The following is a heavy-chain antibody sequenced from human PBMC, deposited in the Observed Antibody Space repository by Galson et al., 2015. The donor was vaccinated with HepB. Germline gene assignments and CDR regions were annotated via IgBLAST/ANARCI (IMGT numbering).Heavy chain of an antibody. Sequence: SLRLSCAGSGFTFSGSAIHWVRQASGKGLEWIGRIGSKANNYATAYTASVKGRFTISRDDSKSMAYLQMNRLRTEDTAVYYCTRLGDLSGYSSCWGQGTLVTVSS. CDR1: GFTFSGSA. V-gene: IGHV3-73*01. D-gene: IGHD5-12*01. J-gene: IGHJ4*02. CDR3: TRLGDLSGYSSC. CDR2: IGSKANNYAT.